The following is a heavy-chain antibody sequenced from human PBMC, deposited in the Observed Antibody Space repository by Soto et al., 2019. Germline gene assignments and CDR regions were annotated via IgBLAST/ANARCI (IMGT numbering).Heavy chain of an antibody. J-gene: IGHJ6*02. V-gene: IGHV3-33*01. CDR3: ARGIKGYDLGGMHYYYGMDV. D-gene: IGHD5-12*01. Sequence: GGSLRLSCAASGFTFSSYGMHWVRQAPGKGLEWVAVIWYDGSNKYYADSVKGRFTISRDNSKNTLYLQMNSLRAEDTAVYYCARGIKGYDLGGMHYYYGMDVWGQGTTVTVSS. CDR1: GFTFSSYG. CDR2: IWYDGSNK.